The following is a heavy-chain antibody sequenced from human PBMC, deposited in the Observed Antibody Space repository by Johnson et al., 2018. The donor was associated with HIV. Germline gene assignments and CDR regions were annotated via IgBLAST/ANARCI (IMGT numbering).Heavy chain of an antibody. CDR2: IWYDGSNK. CDR3: AKELAPYSSGYGGDAFDI. CDR1: GFTFSSYG. V-gene: IGHV3-33*06. Sequence: QEQLVESGGGVVQPGRSLRLSCAASGFTFSSYGMHWVRQAPGKGLEWVAVIWYDGSNKYYADSVKGRFTISRDNSKNTLYLQMNSLEAEDTAVYYCAKELAPYSSGYGGDAFDIWGQGTMVTVSS. J-gene: IGHJ3*02. D-gene: IGHD6-19*01.